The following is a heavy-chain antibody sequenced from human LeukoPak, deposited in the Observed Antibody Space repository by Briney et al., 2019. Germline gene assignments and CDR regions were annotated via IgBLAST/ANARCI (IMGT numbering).Heavy chain of an antibody. Sequence: SETLSLTCTVSGGSISSYYWSWIRQPPGKGLEWIGYIYYSGSTNYNPSLKSRVTISVDTSKNQFSLKLSSVTAADTAVYYCAREGYYSSTSCYPSDYYYYMDVWGKGTTVTVSS. CDR2: IYYSGST. CDR1: GGSISSYY. CDR3: AREGYYSSTSCYPSDYYYYMDV. D-gene: IGHD2-2*01. J-gene: IGHJ6*03. V-gene: IGHV4-59*12.